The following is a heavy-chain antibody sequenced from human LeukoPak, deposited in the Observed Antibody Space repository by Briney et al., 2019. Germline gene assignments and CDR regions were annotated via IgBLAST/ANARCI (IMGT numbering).Heavy chain of an antibody. CDR1: GYAFTGYY. V-gene: IGHV1-2*02. Sequence: ASVKVSCKASGYAFTGYYMHWVRQAPGQGLEWMGWINPDSGGTNYAQKFQGRVTMTRDTSISTAYMELSRLRSDDTAVYYCARDLVHSDSSGYNPPTGAFDIWGQGTMVTVSS. CDR3: ARDLVHSDSSGYNPPTGAFDI. J-gene: IGHJ3*02. CDR2: INPDSGGT. D-gene: IGHD3-22*01.